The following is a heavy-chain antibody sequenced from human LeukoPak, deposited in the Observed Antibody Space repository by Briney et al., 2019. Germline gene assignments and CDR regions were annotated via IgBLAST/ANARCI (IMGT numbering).Heavy chain of an antibody. CDR3: ARAGYGDYGTPKNDAFDI. CDR1: GFTFSSYG. J-gene: IGHJ3*02. V-gene: IGHV3-30*03. CDR2: ISYDGSNK. D-gene: IGHD4-17*01. Sequence: GGSLRLSCAASGFTFSSYGMHWVRQAPGKGLEWVAVISYDGSNKYYADSVKGRFTISRDNSKNTLYLQMNSLRAEDTAVYYCARAGYGDYGTPKNDAFDIWGQGTMVTVSS.